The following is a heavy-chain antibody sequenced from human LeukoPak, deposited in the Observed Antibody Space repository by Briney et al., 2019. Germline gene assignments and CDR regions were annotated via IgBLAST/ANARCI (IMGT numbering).Heavy chain of an antibody. CDR3: ARGLIQDHAFDI. CDR2: IIPIFGTA. J-gene: IGHJ3*02. Sequence: ASVKVSCTASGGTFSSYAISWVRQAPGQGLEWMGGIIPIFGTANYAQKFQGRVTITADESTSTAYMELSSLRSEDTAVYYCARGLIQDHAFDIWGQGTMVTVSS. CDR1: GGTFSSYA. D-gene: IGHD3-22*01. V-gene: IGHV1-69*13.